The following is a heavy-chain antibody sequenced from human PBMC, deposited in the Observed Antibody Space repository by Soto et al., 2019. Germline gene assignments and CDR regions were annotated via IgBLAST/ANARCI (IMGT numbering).Heavy chain of an antibody. CDR3: ARVVPGAEAWFGP. Sequence: VSVKVYYKGSGYTFTNHGITWVRQAPGQPLEWLGWISLYSDGTNYAQKFQGRVSMTTDTSTTTAYRELRRLRSDDTAVYYCARVVPGAEAWFGPWGQGTLVTVYS. CDR2: ISLYSDGT. J-gene: IGHJ5*02. V-gene: IGHV1-18*01. CDR1: GYTFTNHG. D-gene: IGHD2-2*01.